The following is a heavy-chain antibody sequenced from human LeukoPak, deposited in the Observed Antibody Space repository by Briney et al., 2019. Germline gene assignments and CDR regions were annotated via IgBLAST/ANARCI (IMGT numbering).Heavy chain of an antibody. Sequence: GGTLRLSCAASGFTFSSFGMSWVRQAPGKGLEWVSAISGSGGRTYYTDSVKGRFTISRDNSKNTLYLQMNSLRAEDTAVYYCAKAGRGGAITMVRGVKGDYYYMDVWGKGTTVSISS. V-gene: IGHV3-23*01. CDR3: AKAGRGGAITMVRGVKGDYYYMDV. CDR2: ISGSGGRT. D-gene: IGHD3-10*01. J-gene: IGHJ6*03. CDR1: GFTFSSFG.